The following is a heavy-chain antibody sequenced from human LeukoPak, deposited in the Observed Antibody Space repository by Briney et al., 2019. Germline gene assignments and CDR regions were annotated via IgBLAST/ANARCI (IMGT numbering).Heavy chain of an antibody. Sequence: SGGSLRPSCAASGFTFSSYGMHWVRQAPGKGLEWVAVISYDGSNKYYADSVKGRFTISRDNSKNTLYLQMNSLRAEDTAVYYCAKDTPLEYYFDYWGQGTLVTVSS. D-gene: IGHD3-3*01. CDR1: GFTFSSYG. CDR2: ISYDGSNK. CDR3: AKDTPLEYYFDY. J-gene: IGHJ4*02. V-gene: IGHV3-30*18.